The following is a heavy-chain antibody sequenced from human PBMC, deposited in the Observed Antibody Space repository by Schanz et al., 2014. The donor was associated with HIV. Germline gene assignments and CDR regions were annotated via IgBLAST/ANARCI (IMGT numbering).Heavy chain of an antibody. Sequence: QVQLVQSGAEVKKPGASVKVSCKASGYTFTDYFMHWVRQAPGQGLEWMGWMNPHSGNTGYAQKFQGRVTMTRDTSITTAYMELSSLRSEDTAVYYCARGLVGGGFWGQGTLVTVSS. CDR3: ARGLVGGGF. J-gene: IGHJ4*02. V-gene: IGHV1-8*02. CDR2: MNPHSGNT. CDR1: GYTFTDYF. D-gene: IGHD1-26*01.